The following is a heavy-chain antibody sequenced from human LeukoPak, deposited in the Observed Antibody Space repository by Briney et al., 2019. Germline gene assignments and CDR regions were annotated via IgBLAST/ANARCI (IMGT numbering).Heavy chain of an antibody. CDR1: GGTFSGYY. CDR3: ARSNNFRFDS. Sequence: SETPSLTCGVSGGTFSGYYWAWIRQAPGQGLEWIGDIYHSGKTNYNPTLKNRLTISVDTSKNQFSLKLASVTAADAAIYYCARSNNFRFDSWGQETLVTVSS. CDR2: IYHSGKT. D-gene: IGHD2/OR15-2a*01. V-gene: IGHV4-34*01. J-gene: IGHJ4*02.